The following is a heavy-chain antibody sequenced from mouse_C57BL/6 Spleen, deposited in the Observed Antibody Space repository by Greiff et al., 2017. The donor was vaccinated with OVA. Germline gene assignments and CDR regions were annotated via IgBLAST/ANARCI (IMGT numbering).Heavy chain of an antibody. CDR3: AREGDYGNYGYFDY. J-gene: IGHJ2*01. CDR1: GYSFTDYN. D-gene: IGHD2-1*01. CDR2: INPNYGTT. V-gene: IGHV1-39*01. Sequence: EVHLVESGPELVKPGACVKISCKASGYSFTDYNMNWVKQSNGKSLEWIGVINPNYGTTSYNQKFKGKATLTVDQSSSTAYMQLNSLTSEDSAVYYCAREGDYGNYGYFDYWGQGTTLTVSS.